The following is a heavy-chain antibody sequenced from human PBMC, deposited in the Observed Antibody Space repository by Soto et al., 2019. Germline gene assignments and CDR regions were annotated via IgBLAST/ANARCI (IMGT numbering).Heavy chain of an antibody. Sequence: GGSLRLSCAASGFTFSSYSMNWVRQAPGKGLEWVSSISSSSSYIYYGDSVKGRFTISRDNAKNSLYLQMNSLRAEDTAVYYCARDTPVYYCSSTSCPGAFDIWGQGTMVTVSS. CDR2: ISSSSSYI. CDR3: ARDTPVYYCSSTSCPGAFDI. CDR1: GFTFSSYS. D-gene: IGHD2-2*01. J-gene: IGHJ3*02. V-gene: IGHV3-21*01.